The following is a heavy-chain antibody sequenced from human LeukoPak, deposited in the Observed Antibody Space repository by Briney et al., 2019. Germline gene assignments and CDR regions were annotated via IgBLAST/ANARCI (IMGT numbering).Heavy chain of an antibody. CDR1: GFTFSSYW. Sequence: GGSQRLSCAASGFTFSSYWMSWVRQAPGKGLECVANIKQDGREKYYMDSVKGRFTISRDNAKNSLYLQMNSLRAEDTAVYYCARGGDIVVVVAAETEYYFDYWGQGTLVTVSS. V-gene: IGHV3-7*03. CDR3: ARGGDIVVVVAAETEYYFDY. J-gene: IGHJ4*02. CDR2: IKQDGREK. D-gene: IGHD2-15*01.